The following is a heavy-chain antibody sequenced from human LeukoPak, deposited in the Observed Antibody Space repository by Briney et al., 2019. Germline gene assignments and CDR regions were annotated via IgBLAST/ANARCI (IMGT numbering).Heavy chain of an antibody. D-gene: IGHD3-22*01. CDR1: GGSISSYY. V-gene: IGHV4-59*01. CDR2: IYYSGIT. CDR3: ATGLLHFDP. Sequence: SETLSLTCTVSGGSISSYYWSWIRQTPGKGLEWIGYIYYSGITDYNRSLKSRVTISVDTSKNQFSLRLSFVTAADTAVYYCATGLLHFDPWGQGTLVTVSS. J-gene: IGHJ5*02.